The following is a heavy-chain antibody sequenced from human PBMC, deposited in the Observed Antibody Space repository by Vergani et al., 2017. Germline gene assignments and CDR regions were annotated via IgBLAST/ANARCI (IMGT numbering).Heavy chain of an antibody. D-gene: IGHD2-21*01. CDR1: GDSLSSSDHY. CDR2: IFRSGTT. CDR3: ARENRVIGRNFDF. Sequence: QVQLQESGPGLVKPSQTLSLTCTVSGDSLSSSDHYWSWIRQRSDKGLEWVGHIFRSGTTYYNPSLKSRLIMSVDTSKNQFSLKLTSVTAADTAMYYCARENRVIGRNFDFWGQGTLVTVSS. J-gene: IGHJ4*02. V-gene: IGHV4-31*03.